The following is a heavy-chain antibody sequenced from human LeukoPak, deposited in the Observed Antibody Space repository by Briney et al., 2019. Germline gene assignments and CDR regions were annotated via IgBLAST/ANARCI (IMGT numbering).Heavy chain of an antibody. Sequence: PGGSLRLSCAASGFTFSSYGMHWVRQAPGKGLEWVAFIRYDGSNKYYADSVKGRFTISRDNSKNTLYLQMNSLRAEDTAVYYCARVESLRIFGVVPLPLEYYFDYWGQGTLVTVSS. CDR3: ARVESLRIFGVVPLPLEYYFDY. CDR1: GFTFSSYG. D-gene: IGHD3-3*01. V-gene: IGHV3-30*02. CDR2: IRYDGSNK. J-gene: IGHJ4*02.